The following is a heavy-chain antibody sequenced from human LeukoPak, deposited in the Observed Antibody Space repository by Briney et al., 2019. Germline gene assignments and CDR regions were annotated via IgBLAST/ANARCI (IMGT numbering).Heavy chain of an antibody. D-gene: IGHD6-13*01. J-gene: IGHJ5*02. CDR1: GGSISSSNYN. Sequence: PSETLSLTCIVSGGSISSSNYNWGWIRQPPGKGLEWIGYIHYNGNTNYNPSLKSRATISVDTSKNQFSLKLSSVTAADTAVYYCAREGDSNSVGWFDPWGQGTLVTVSS. CDR2: IHYNGNT. V-gene: IGHV4-61*05. CDR3: AREGDSNSVGWFDP.